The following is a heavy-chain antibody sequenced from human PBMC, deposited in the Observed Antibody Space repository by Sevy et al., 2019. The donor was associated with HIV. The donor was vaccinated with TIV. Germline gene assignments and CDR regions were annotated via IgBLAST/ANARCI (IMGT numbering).Heavy chain of an antibody. V-gene: IGHV2-5*01. CDR2: IYWNDDQ. D-gene: IGHD3-22*01. J-gene: IGHJ1*01. CDR3: ADRGGVHYYDSSGYYTRAEYFEH. CDR1: GFSLSTSGEG. Sequence: SGPTLVNPTQTLTLTCTFSGFSLSTSGEGVGWIRQPPGKALEWLALIYWNDDQRYSPSLKSRLTITKDTSNKQVVLTMTNMDPVDTATYYCADRGGVHYYDSSGYYTRAEYFEHWGQGTLVTVSS.